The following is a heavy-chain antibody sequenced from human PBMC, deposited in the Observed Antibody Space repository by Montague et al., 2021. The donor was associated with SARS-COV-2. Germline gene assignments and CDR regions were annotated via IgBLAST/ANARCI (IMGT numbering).Heavy chain of an antibody. CDR2: MYTSGST. CDR3: ARDSPEYYTSSCCYYDGMDV. Sequence: TLSLTCTVSGGSISSGKYYWSWIRQPAGKGLEWIGRMYTSGSTNYNPSLKSRVTISVDTSKNQFSLKLRSVTAADTAVYYCARDSPEYYTSSCCYYDGMDVWGQGTTVTVSS. V-gene: IGHV4-61*02. CDR1: GGSISSGKYY. D-gene: IGHD3-10*01. J-gene: IGHJ6*02.